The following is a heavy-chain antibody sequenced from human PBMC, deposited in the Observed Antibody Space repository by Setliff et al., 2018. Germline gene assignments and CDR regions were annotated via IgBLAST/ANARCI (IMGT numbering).Heavy chain of an antibody. Sequence: GGSLRLSCAASGFTFKSHWMDWVRQVPGKGLKWVANIKEDGSEKNYVASVRSRFTISRDNAENALYLQMNSLRVDDTAVYYCSRELVYWGQGAMVTVSS. CDR2: IKEDGSEK. V-gene: IGHV3-7*01. CDR1: GFTFKSHW. CDR3: SRELVY. J-gene: IGHJ4*02.